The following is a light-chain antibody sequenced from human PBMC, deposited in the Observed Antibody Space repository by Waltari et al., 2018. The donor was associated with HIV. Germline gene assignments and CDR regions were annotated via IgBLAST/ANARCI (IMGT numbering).Light chain of an antibody. J-gene: IGLJ2*01. CDR3: QVWDSGLVV. Sequence: SYELSQSLSTVSVALGPTAKITCGGNNIGGNNVHWYQQKPGQAPVVVIYANSNRPSGIPERFSGSNSGNKATLTISRAQAGDDADYYCQVWDSGLVVFGAGTKLTVL. V-gene: IGLV3-9*01. CDR2: ANS. CDR1: NIGGNN.